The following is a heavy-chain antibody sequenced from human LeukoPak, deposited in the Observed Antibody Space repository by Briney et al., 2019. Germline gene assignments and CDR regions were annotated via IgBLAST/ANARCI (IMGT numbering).Heavy chain of an antibody. CDR3: ARDLSITLLRGVIE. Sequence: GGSLTLSCAASGFTFSSYEMNWVRQAPGKGLVWLSYISSSGSTTYYADSVKGRFTISRDNAKNSLYLQMNSLRAEDTAVYYCARDLSITLLRGVIEWGQGTLVTVSS. D-gene: IGHD3-10*01. CDR2: ISSSGSTT. J-gene: IGHJ4*02. CDR1: GFTFSSYE. V-gene: IGHV3-48*03.